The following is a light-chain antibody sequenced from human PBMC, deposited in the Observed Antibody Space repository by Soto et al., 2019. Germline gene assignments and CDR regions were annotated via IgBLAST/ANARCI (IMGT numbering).Light chain of an antibody. Sequence: EIVLTQSPATLSLSPGERAALSCRASQSVSSYLAWYQQKPGQAPRLLIYDASKRAPGIPARFTGSGSGTXXXXXXXXLEPEDFAVYFCQQRSVWPSTFGGGTKVEI. CDR2: DAS. J-gene: IGKJ4*01. CDR3: QQRSVWPST. V-gene: IGKV3-11*01. CDR1: QSVSSY.